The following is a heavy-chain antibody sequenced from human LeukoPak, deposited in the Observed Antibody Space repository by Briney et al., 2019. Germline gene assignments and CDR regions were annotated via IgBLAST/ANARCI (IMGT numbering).Heavy chain of an antibody. Sequence: SETLSLTCTVSGGSISSSSYYWGWIRQPPGKGLEGIGSIYYSGSTYYNPSLKSRVTISVDTSKNQFSLKLSSVPAADTAVYYCARPTPPAIAAAGILHWGQGTLVTVSS. V-gene: IGHV4-39*01. CDR1: GGSISSSSYY. CDR3: ARPTPPAIAAAGILH. D-gene: IGHD6-13*01. J-gene: IGHJ1*01. CDR2: IYYSGST.